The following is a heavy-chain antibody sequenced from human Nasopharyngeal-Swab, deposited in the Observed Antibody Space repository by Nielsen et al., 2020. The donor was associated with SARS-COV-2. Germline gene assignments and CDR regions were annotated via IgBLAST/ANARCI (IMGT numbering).Heavy chain of an antibody. V-gene: IGHV3-7*01. D-gene: IGHD6-13*01. CDR2: IKQDGSEK. CDR3: ARMGGSSWTFDY. J-gene: IGHJ4*02. CDR1: GFTFSSYW. Sequence: GESLKISCAASGFTFSSYWMSLVRQAPGKGLEWVANIKQDGSEKYYVDSVKGRFTISRDNAKNSLYLQMNSLRAEDTAVYYCARMGGSSWTFDYWGQGTLVTVFS.